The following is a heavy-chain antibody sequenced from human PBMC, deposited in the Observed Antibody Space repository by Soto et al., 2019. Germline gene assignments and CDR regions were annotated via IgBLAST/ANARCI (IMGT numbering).Heavy chain of an antibody. CDR3: AKCVGSGTYKNYCYYMDV. Sequence: EVQLLQSGGGLVQPGGSLRLSCAASGFSFNKYAVTWVRQAPGKGLEWVSVISDAGGVTYYADSVKGRFTISRDNSMNTLYQQMSSLRAEDTAVYYCAKCVGSGTYKNYCYYMDVWGKGTTVTVSS. D-gene: IGHD3-10*01. CDR1: GFSFNKYA. CDR2: ISDAGGVT. V-gene: IGHV3-23*01. J-gene: IGHJ6*03.